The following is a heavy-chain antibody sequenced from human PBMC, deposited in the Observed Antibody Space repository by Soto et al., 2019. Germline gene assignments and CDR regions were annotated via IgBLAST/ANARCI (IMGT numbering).Heavy chain of an antibody. CDR2: IYYSGST. J-gene: IGHJ6*02. CDR1: GGSISSSSYY. CDR3: ARRETYYDFWSGYSPYYYYGMDV. Sequence: PSETLSLTCTVSGGSISSSSYYWGWIRQPPGKGLEWIGSIYYSGSTYYNPSLKSRVTISVDTSKNQFSLKLSSVTAADTAVYYCARRETYYDFWSGYSPYYYYGMDVWGQGTTVTVSS. D-gene: IGHD3-3*01. V-gene: IGHV4-39*01.